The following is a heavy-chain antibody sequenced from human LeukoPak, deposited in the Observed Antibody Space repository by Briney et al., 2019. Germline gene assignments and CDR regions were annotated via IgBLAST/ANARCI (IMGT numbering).Heavy chain of an antibody. CDR1: GYTFSNHW. Sequence: GESLKISCKGFGYTFSNHWIAWLRQMPRKGLEWMGIMYPGDSDTRYSPSFQGQVTFSVDKSIATAYLEWSSLKASDTAVYYCARRGVLDGLDVWGQGTTVTVSS. CDR3: ARRGVLDGLDV. J-gene: IGHJ6*02. CDR2: MYPGDSDT. D-gene: IGHD3-3*01. V-gene: IGHV5-51*01.